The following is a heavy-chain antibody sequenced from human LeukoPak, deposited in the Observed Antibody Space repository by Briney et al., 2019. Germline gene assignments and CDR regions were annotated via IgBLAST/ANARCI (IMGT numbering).Heavy chain of an antibody. Sequence: GRSLRLSCAASGFIFSNYGMHWVRQAPGKGLELVAFISYDGNYKFYADSVKGRFTISRDNSKNTLYLQMNGLRVEDTAVYYCAKDRVPTAGLSRGPLDHWGQGTLVTVSS. CDR3: AKDRVPTAGLSRGPLDH. CDR2: ISYDGNYK. CDR1: GFIFSNYG. V-gene: IGHV3-30*18. J-gene: IGHJ4*02. D-gene: IGHD6-13*01.